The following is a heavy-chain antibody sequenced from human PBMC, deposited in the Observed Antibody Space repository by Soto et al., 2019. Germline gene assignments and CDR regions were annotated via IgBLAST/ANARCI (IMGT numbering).Heavy chain of an antibody. D-gene: IGHD6-13*01. Sequence: EVQLVASGGALVQPGGSLRLSCAASGFTFSIHSMNWVRQAPGKGLAWVSYISSSGSTIYYADSVRVRFTISRDSAKNSLYLQLNSLRDGDTAVYYCARDRARYSSSWYGFDYWGQGTLVTVSS. V-gene: IGHV3-48*02. J-gene: IGHJ4*02. CDR3: ARDRARYSSSWYGFDY. CDR1: GFTFSIHS. CDR2: ISSSGSTI.